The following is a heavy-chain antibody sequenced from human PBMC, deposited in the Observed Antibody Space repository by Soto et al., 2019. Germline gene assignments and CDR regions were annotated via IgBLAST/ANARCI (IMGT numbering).Heavy chain of an antibody. CDR1: GGSISSDSYY. J-gene: IGHJ5*02. Sequence: SETLSLTCTVSGGSISSDSYYWGWIRQSPEKGLEWIASISYSGSTYYNPTLKSRLIISVDTSKSQFSLKLSSVTAADTAVYYCARGVPYYYGSGSSGWFDPWGQGTLVTVSS. V-gene: IGHV4-39*01. D-gene: IGHD3-10*01. CDR3: ARGVPYYYGSGSSGWFDP. CDR2: ISYSGST.